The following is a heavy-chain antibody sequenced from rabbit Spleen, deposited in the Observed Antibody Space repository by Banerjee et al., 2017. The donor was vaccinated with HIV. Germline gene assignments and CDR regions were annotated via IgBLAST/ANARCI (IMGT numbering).Heavy chain of an antibody. CDR3: ARDTSSSFSSYGMDL. J-gene: IGHJ6*01. CDR2: IDSGSSGFT. V-gene: IGHV1S40*01. CDR1: GFPFSSDYD. Sequence: QQLVESGGGLVKPGASLTLTCKASGFPFSSDYDMCWVRQAPGKGLEWIACIDSGSSGFTYFATWAKGRFTCSKSSSTTVTLQMTRLTAADTATYFCARDTSSSFSSYGMDLWGQGTLVTVS. D-gene: IGHD1-1*01.